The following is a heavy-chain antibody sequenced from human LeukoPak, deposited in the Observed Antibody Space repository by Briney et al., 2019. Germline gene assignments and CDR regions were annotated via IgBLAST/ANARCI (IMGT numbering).Heavy chain of an antibody. D-gene: IGHD6-19*01. J-gene: IGHJ4*02. CDR2: IYPGDSDT. CDR1: GYSFTSYW. CDR3: ARTGEEGIAVAGTQI. V-gene: IGHV5-51*01. Sequence: GESLKISCKGSGYSFTSYWIGWVRQMPGKGLEWMGIIYPGDSDTRYSPSFQGQVTISADKSISTAYLQWSSLKASDTAMYYRARTGEEGIAVAGTQIWGQGTLVTVPS.